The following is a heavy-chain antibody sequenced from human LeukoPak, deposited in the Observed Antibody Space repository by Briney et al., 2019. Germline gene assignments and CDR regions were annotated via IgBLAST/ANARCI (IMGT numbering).Heavy chain of an antibody. J-gene: IGHJ6*03. CDR3: ARQPTYYYYYMDV. D-gene: IGHD4-11*01. Sequence: SETLSLTCTVSGGSLSSSIYYWGWIRQPPGKGLEWLGSVYYSGRTYYNPSLKSRVTISVDTSKNQFSLKLSSVTAADTAVFYCARQPTYYYYYMDVWGKGTTVTVSS. CDR1: GGSLSSSIYY. V-gene: IGHV4-39*01. CDR2: VYYSGRT.